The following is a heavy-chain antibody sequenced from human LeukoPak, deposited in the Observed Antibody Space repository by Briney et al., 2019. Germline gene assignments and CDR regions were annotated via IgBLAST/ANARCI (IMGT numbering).Heavy chain of an antibody. V-gene: IGHV3-48*01. D-gene: IGHD4-23*01. Sequence: GGSLRLSCAASGFTFSSYSMNWVRQAPGKGLEWVSYISSSSSTIYYADSVKGRFTISRDNAKNSLYLQMNSLRAEDTAVYYCARTYGGNSPDYWGQGTLVTVSS. J-gene: IGHJ4*02. CDR3: ARTYGGNSPDY. CDR2: ISSSSSTI. CDR1: GFTFSSYS.